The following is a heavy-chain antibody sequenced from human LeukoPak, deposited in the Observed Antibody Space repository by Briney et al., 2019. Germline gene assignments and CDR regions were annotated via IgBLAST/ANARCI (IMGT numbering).Heavy chain of an antibody. D-gene: IGHD6-19*01. V-gene: IGHV1-8*03. Sequence: GASVKVSCKASGYTFTSYDINWLRHATGQGLEWMGWMNPNSGNTGYAQKFQGRVTITRNTSISTAYMELRSLRYEDTAVYYCARGGLAAWFVPWGQGTLVTVSS. CDR2: MNPNSGNT. J-gene: IGHJ5*02. CDR1: GYTFTSYD. CDR3: ARGGLAAWFVP.